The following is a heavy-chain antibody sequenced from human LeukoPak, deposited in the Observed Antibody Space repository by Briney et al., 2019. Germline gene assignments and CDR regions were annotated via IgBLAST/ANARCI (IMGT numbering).Heavy chain of an antibody. CDR3: AKTQGFFDH. CDR1: GFTFSNYA. CDR2: ISDGGDTT. J-gene: IGHJ4*02. Sequence: GGSLRLSCAASGFTFSNYAMSWVRQAPGKGLEWVTGISDGGDTTYDAGSVKGRFTVSRDNSKNILYLQMNSLRAEDTAIYYCAKTQGFFDHWGQGSLVTVSS. V-gene: IGHV3-23*01.